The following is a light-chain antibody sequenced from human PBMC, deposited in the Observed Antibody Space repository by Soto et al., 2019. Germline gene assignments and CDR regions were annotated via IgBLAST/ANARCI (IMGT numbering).Light chain of an antibody. CDR3: QTWGPGFVV. V-gene: IGLV4-69*01. J-gene: IGLJ2*01. Sequence: QLVLSQSPSASASLGASVKLTCTLSSGHSSYAIAWHQQQPEKGPRYLVKLNSDGSHTKGDDIPDRFSVSSSGAERSLTISSLRSEDEADYYCQTWGPGFVVFGGGTKLTVL. CDR1: SGHSSYA. CDR2: LNSDGSH.